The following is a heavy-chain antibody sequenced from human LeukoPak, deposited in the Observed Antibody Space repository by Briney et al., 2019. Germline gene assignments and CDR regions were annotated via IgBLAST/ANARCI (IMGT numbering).Heavy chain of an antibody. Sequence: GGSLRLSCAASGFTFSSYGMHWVRQAPGKGLEWVAVISYDGSNKYYADSVKGRFTISRDNSKNTPYLQMNSLRAEDTAVYYCAKDLYPLLRTGYPTTPDYWGQGTLVTVSS. V-gene: IGHV3-30*18. CDR2: ISYDGSNK. J-gene: IGHJ4*02. CDR3: AKDLYPLLRTGYPTTPDY. D-gene: IGHD3/OR15-3a*01. CDR1: GFTFSSYG.